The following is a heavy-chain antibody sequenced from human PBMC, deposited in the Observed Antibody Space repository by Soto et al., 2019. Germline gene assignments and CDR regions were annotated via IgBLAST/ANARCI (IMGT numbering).Heavy chain of an antibody. CDR1: VFPFGANA. J-gene: IGHJ4*02. V-gene: IGHV3-23*01. CDR3: ATEMGATQGPFDF. D-gene: IGHD1-26*01. CDR2: LSNTGRRT. Sequence: GGSLRLSCVVSVFPFGANAMSWVRQAPGKGLEWVSGLSNTGRRTSYADSVKGRFNISRDNSENTVYLQMNSLGVEDTAVYYCATEMGATQGPFDFWGQGTLVTVSS.